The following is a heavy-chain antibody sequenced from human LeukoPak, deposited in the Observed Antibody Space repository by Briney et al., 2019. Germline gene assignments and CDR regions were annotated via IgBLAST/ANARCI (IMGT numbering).Heavy chain of an antibody. CDR1: GFTFSDYY. Sequence: GGSQRLSCVASGFTFSDYYMSWIRQAPGKGLEWVSFISRSGSDIRYADSVKGRFTIPRDNAKNSVYLEMNSLRVEDTAMYFCATPGGHWGQGTLVTVSS. CDR3: ATPGGH. CDR2: ISRSGSDI. V-gene: IGHV3-11*01. D-gene: IGHD3-10*01. J-gene: IGHJ4*02.